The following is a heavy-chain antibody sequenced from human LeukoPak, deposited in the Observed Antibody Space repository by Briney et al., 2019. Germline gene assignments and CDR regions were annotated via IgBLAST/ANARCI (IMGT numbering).Heavy chain of an antibody. CDR3: ARDEGYCSSTSCSAFDY. J-gene: IGHJ4*02. CDR2: IYCSGST. V-gene: IGHV4-59*01. Sequence: SETLSLTCTVSGGSISSYYWSCIRQPPGKGLEWIGYIYCSGSTNYNPSLKSRVTISVDTSKNQLSLKLSSVTAADTAVYYCARDEGYCSSTSCSAFDYWGQGTLVTVSS. CDR1: GGSISSYY. D-gene: IGHD2-2*01.